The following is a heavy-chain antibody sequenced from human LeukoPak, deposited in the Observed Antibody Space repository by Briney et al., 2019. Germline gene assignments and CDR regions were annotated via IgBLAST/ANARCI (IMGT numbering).Heavy chain of an antibody. D-gene: IGHD3-22*01. CDR1: GFTFSSYA. Sequence: GGSLRLSCAASGFTFSSYAMSWVRQAPGKGLEWVSAISASGGSTYCADSVKGRFTISRDNSKNTLYLQMNSLRAEDTAVYYCAKRDYDDYFDYWGQGTLVTVSS. J-gene: IGHJ4*02. V-gene: IGHV3-23*01. CDR3: AKRDYDDYFDY. CDR2: ISASGGST.